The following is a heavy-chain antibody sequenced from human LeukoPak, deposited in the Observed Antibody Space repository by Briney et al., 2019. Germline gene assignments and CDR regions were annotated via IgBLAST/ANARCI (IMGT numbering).Heavy chain of an antibody. Sequence: GEPLKISCKGSGYSFTSSWISGVRQMPGKGLEGMGIIYPGDSHTKYSPSFEGQVTISADKSISNAYLQWSGLKASDTAIYYCARRTDWGYYFDYWGQGALVTVSS. CDR1: GYSFTSSW. CDR2: IYPGDSHT. J-gene: IGHJ4*02. V-gene: IGHV5-51*01. CDR3: ARRTDWGYYFDY. D-gene: IGHD2-15*01.